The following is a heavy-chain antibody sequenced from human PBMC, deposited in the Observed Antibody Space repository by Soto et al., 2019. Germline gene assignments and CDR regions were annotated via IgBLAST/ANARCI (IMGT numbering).Heavy chain of an antibody. Sequence: VSSVKVSCKASGGTFSSYAISWVRQAPGQGLEWMGGIIPIFGTANYAQKFQGRVTITADESTSTAYMELSSLRSADTAVYYCAYTACISTSCYSGDYYCYGMDVWGQGTTVTVSS. CDR2: IIPIFGTA. D-gene: IGHD2-2*01. CDR1: GGTFSSYA. J-gene: IGHJ6*02. V-gene: IGHV1-69*13. CDR3: AYTACISTSCYSGDYYCYGMDV.